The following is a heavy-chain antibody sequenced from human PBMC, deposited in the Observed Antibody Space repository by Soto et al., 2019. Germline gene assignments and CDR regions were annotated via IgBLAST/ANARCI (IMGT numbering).Heavy chain of an antibody. CDR1: GGTFSSYA. J-gene: IGHJ6*02. Sequence: QVQLVQSGAEVKKPGSSVKVSCKASGGTFSSYAISWVRQAPGQGLEWMVGIIPIFGTENYAQKLQGIVTITADESTRPAYMELSSLRSEDTAVYYCARNTGGTTGAFGMDVWGQWTTVTVSS. V-gene: IGHV1-69*01. CDR2: IIPIFGTE. CDR3: ARNTGGTTGAFGMDV. D-gene: IGHD4-17*01.